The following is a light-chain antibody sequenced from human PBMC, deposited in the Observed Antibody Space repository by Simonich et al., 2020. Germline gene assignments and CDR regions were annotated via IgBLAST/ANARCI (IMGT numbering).Light chain of an antibody. CDR1: SSDVGGYNY. CDR2: DDS. J-gene: IGLJ3*02. Sequence: QSALTQPASVSGSPGQSITISCTGPSSDVGGYNYVSWYQQHPGKAPKLMIYDDSKRPAGVSNRFSGSKSGNTASLTITGLQAQAEADYYCSSYTSSSTWVFGGGTKLTVL. V-gene: IGLV2-14*01. CDR3: SSYTSSSTWV.